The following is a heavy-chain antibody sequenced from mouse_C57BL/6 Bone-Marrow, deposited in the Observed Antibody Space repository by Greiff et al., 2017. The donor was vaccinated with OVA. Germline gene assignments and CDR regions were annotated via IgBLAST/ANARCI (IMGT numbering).Heavy chain of an antibody. CDR2: IYPSDSGT. D-gene: IGHD2-4*01. Sequence: VQLQQPGAELVRPGSSVKLSCKASGYTFTSYWMDWVKQRPGQGLEWIGNIYPSDSGTHYNQKLKDKATLTVEKSSSTAYMQLSSLTSVDSAVYYVAKEGYYDPWFAYWGQGTLVTVSA. CDR1: GYTFTSYW. V-gene: IGHV1-61*01. CDR3: AKEGYYDPWFAY. J-gene: IGHJ3*01.